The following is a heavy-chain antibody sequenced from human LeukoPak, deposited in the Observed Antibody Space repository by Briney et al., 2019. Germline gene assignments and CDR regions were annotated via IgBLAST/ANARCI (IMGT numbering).Heavy chain of an antibody. CDR1: GGSFSDYY. J-gene: IGHJ3*02. CDR2: INHSGST. Sequence: SETLSLTCAVYGGSFSDYYWTWIRQPPGKGLEWIGEINHSGSTNYNPSLKSRVTISVDTSKNHFSLKLSSVTAADTAVYYCARRVRGVNDAFDIWGQGTLVTVSS. V-gene: IGHV4-34*01. CDR3: ARRVRGVNDAFDI. D-gene: IGHD3-10*01.